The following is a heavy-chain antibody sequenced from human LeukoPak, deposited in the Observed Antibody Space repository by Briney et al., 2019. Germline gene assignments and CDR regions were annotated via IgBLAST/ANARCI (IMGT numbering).Heavy chain of an antibody. V-gene: IGHV3-23*01. D-gene: IGHD2-21*01. CDR1: GFTFSNYG. CDR2: ISGSGGST. J-gene: IGHJ4*02. Sequence: GGSLRLSCAASGFTFSNYGMSWVRQAPGKGLEWVSAISGSGGSTYYADSVKGRFTISRDNSKNTLHLQMNSLRAEDTAVYYCAKGDYYVDYWGQGTLVTVSS. CDR3: AKGDYYVDY.